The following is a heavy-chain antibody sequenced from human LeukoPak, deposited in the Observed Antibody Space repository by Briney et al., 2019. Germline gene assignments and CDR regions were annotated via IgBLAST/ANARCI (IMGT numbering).Heavy chain of an antibody. Sequence: GRSLRLSCAASGFTFSSYAINWVRQAPGKGLEWVSAISGGGGNIYYADSVKGRFTISRDNSNNTLYLQMNSLRAEDTAVYYCAKDFRGYGGYDYVYYYYGMDVWGQGTTVTVSS. V-gene: IGHV3-23*01. J-gene: IGHJ6*02. CDR2: ISGGGGNI. CDR1: GFTFSSYA. CDR3: AKDFRGYGGYDYVYYYYGMDV. D-gene: IGHD5-12*01.